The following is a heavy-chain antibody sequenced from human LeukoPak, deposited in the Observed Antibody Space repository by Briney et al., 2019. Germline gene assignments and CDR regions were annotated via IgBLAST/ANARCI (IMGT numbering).Heavy chain of an antibody. V-gene: IGHV4-59*01. D-gene: IGHD3-10*01. CDR1: GDSISSYY. J-gene: IGHJ2*01. CDR2: IYYSGST. Sequence: SETLSLTCTVSGDSISSYYWSWMRQSPEKGLEWIGYIYYSGSTNYNPSLKSRVTISVDTSKTQFSLKMNSVTAADTAVYYCARLQRITMAGPDYWYFDLWGRGTLVTVSS. CDR3: ARLQRITMAGPDYWYFDL.